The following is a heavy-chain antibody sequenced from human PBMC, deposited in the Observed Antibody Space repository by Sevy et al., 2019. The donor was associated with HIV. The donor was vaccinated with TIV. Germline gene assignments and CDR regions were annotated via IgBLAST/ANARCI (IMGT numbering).Heavy chain of an antibody. V-gene: IGHV1-24*01. CDR2: FDPEDGET. CDR1: GYTLTELS. CDR3: ATATEYYYDSSGSKPYYFDY. D-gene: IGHD3-22*01. Sequence: ASVKVSCKVSGYTLTELSMHWVRQAPGKGLEWMGGFDPEDGETIYAQKFQGRVTMTEDTSTETAYMELSSLRSEDTAVYYCATATEYYYDSSGSKPYYFDYWGQGTLVTVSS. J-gene: IGHJ4*02.